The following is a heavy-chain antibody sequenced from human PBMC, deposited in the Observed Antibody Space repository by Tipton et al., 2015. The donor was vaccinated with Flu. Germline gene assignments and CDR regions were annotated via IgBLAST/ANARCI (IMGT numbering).Heavy chain of an antibody. V-gene: IGHV4-39*01. D-gene: IGHD6-19*01. Sequence: TLSLTCTVSGGSISSSSYYWGWIRQPPGKGLEWIGSIYYSGSTYCNPSLKSRVTISVDTSKNQFSLKLGSVTAADTAVYYCARRVAVAAHFDYWGQGTLVTVSS. CDR1: GGSISSSSYY. CDR3: ARRVAVAAHFDY. CDR2: IYYSGST. J-gene: IGHJ4*02.